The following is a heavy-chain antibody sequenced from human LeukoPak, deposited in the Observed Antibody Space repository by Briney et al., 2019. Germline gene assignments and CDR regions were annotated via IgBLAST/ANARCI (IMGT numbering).Heavy chain of an antibody. CDR2: IYHSGST. CDR3: ARHRAAGWFGELLPIDY. Sequence: SETLSLTCAVSGYSIGSGYYWGWIRQPPGKGLEWIGSIYHSGSTYYNPSLKSRVTISVDTSKNQFSLKLSSVTAADTAVYYCARHRAAGWFGELLPIDYWGQGTLVTVSS. J-gene: IGHJ4*02. V-gene: IGHV4-38-2*01. D-gene: IGHD3-10*01. CDR1: GYSIGSGYY.